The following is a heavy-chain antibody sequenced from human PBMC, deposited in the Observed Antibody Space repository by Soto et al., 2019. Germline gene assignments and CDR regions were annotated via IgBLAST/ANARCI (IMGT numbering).Heavy chain of an antibody. CDR3: ARIGSRGAYYYGMDV. Sequence: PGESLKISCKGSGYSFTSYWIGWVRQMPGKGLEWMGIIYPGDSDTRYSPSFQGQVTISADKSISTAYLQWSSLKASDTAMYYCARIGSRGAYYYGMDVWGQGTTVTVS. J-gene: IGHJ6*02. CDR1: GYSFTSYW. CDR2: IYPGDSDT. D-gene: IGHD3-10*01. V-gene: IGHV5-51*01.